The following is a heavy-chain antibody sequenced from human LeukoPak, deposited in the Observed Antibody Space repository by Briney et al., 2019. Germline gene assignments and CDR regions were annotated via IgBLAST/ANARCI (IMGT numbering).Heavy chain of an antibody. CDR1: GFTFSGST. CDR3: ARDGYRYYDGSGYYYFDY. Sequence: PGGSLRLSCAASGFTFSGSTMNWVRQAPGKGLEWVSSISSSSSYVYYADSLKGRFTISRDNAKNSLYLQMNSLRVEDTAVYYCARDGYRYYDGSGYYYFDYWGQGTLVTVSS. J-gene: IGHJ4*02. D-gene: IGHD3-22*01. V-gene: IGHV3-21*01. CDR2: ISSSSSYV.